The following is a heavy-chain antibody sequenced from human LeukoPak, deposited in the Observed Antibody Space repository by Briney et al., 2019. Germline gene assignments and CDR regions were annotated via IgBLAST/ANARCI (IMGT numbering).Heavy chain of an antibody. CDR3: ARVQYWNYGEVGWFDP. V-gene: IGHV4-59*01. Sequence: SETLSLTCTVSGGSISSYYWSWIRQPPGKGLEWIGYIYYSGSTNYNPSLKSRVTISVDTSKNQFSLKLSSVTAADTAVYYCARVQYWNYGEVGWFDPWGQGTLVTVSS. CDR1: GGSISSYY. J-gene: IGHJ5*02. D-gene: IGHD1-7*01. CDR2: IYYSGST.